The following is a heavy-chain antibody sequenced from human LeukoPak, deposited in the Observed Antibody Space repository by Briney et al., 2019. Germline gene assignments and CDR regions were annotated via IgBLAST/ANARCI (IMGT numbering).Heavy chain of an antibody. CDR2: INHGGSI. CDR3: ARPSHYMDV. V-gene: IGHV4-39*02. Sequence: SETLSLTCTVSGGSILSTIYYWAWIRQPPGKGLEWIGEINHGGSISYNPSLKSRVTISVDTSKNHFSLKLSSVTAADTAVYYCARPSHYMDVWGNGTTVTVSS. CDR1: GGSILSTIYY. J-gene: IGHJ6*03.